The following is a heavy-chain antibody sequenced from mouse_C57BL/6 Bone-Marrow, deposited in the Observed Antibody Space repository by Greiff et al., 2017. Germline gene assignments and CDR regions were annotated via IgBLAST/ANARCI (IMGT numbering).Heavy chain of an antibody. CDR1: GYTFTSYW. J-gene: IGHJ2*01. CDR2: IYPGSGST. D-gene: IGHD2-1*01. CDR3: ARKGGNYGYFDY. V-gene: IGHV1-55*01. Sequence: QVQLQQSGAELVKPGASVKMSCKASGYTFTSYWITWVKQRPGQGLEWIGDIYPGSGSTNYNEKFKSKATLTVDTSSSTAYMQLSSLTSEDSAVYYCARKGGNYGYFDYWGQGTTLTVSS.